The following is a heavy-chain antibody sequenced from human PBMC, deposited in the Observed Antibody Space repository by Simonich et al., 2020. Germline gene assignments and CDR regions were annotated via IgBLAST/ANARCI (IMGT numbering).Heavy chain of an antibody. CDR3: ARDTSYYGSGSYYFDY. V-gene: IGHV3-21*01. CDR2: ISSSSSYI. D-gene: IGHD3-10*01. CDR1: GFTFSSYS. J-gene: IGHJ4*02. Sequence: GGGLVKPGGSLRLSCAASGFTFSSYSMIWVRQAPGKGLEWVSSISSSSSYIYYADSVKGRFTISRDNAKNSLYLQMNSLGAEDTAVYYCARDTSYYGSGSYYFDYWGQGTLVTVSS.